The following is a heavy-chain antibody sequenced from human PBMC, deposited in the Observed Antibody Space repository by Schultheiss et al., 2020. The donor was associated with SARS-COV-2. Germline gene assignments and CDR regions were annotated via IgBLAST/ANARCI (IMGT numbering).Heavy chain of an antibody. D-gene: IGHD5-12*01. CDR1: GFTFSSSW. CDR2: ISGSGGST. Sequence: GGSLRLSCAASGFTFSSSWMHWVRQAPGKGLEWVSAISGSGGSTYYADSVKGRFTISRDNSKNTLFLQMNSLRAEDTAVYYCAKAATWYYYYDMDVWGQGTTVTVSS. CDR3: AKAATWYYYYDMDV. V-gene: IGHV3-23*01. J-gene: IGHJ6*02.